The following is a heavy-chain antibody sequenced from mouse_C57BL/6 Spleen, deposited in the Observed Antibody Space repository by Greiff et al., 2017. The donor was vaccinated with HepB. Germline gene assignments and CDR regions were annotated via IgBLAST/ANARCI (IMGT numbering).Heavy chain of an antibody. V-gene: IGHV1-19*01. Sequence: EVQLQQSGPVLVKPGASVKMSCKASGYTFTDYYMNWVKQSHGKSLEWIGVINPYNGGTSYNQKFKGKATLTVDKSSSTAYMELNSLTSEDSAVYYCARSGTVVAPFDYWGQGTTLTVSS. CDR1: GYTFTDYY. D-gene: IGHD1-1*01. CDR2: INPYNGGT. CDR3: ARSGTVVAPFDY. J-gene: IGHJ2*01.